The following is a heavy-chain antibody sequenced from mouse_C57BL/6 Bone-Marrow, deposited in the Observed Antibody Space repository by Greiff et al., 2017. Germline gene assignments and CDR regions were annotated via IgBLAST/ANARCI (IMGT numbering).Heavy chain of an antibody. CDR1: GYSFTGYY. D-gene: IGHD1-1*01. Sequence: EVQLQQSGPELVKPGASVKISCKASGYSFTGYYMNWVKQSPEKSLEWIGELNPSTGGTTYNQKFKAKATLTVDKSSSTAYMQLKSLTSEDSAVYYCARFPYYYGYFDYWGQGTTLTVSS. CDR2: LNPSTGGT. J-gene: IGHJ2*01. V-gene: IGHV1-42*01. CDR3: ARFPYYYGYFDY.